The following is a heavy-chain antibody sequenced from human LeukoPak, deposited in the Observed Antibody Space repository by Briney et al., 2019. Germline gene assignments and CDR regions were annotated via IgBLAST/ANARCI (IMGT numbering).Heavy chain of an antibody. CDR1: GFTFSDYY. Sequence: GGSLRFPCAASGFTFSDYYTSWIRQAPGKGLEWVSYISSSASTIYYADSVKGRFTISRDNAKKSLYLQMNSLRAEDTAVYYCARGSYGSWFDPWGQGTLVTVSS. CDR3: ARGSYGSWFDP. V-gene: IGHV3-11*01. D-gene: IGHD3-16*01. CDR2: ISSSASTI. J-gene: IGHJ5*02.